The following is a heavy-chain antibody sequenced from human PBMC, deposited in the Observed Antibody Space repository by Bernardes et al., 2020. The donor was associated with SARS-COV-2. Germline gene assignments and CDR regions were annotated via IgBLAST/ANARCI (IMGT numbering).Heavy chain of an antibody. J-gene: IGHJ6*02. CDR3: ASMEWELLRDYYYGMDV. Sequence: GRSLRLSCAASGFTFSSYSMNWVRKAPGKGLEWVSYISSSSSTIYYADSVKGRFTISRDNAKNSLYLQMNSLRDEDTAVYYCASMEWELLRDYYYGMDVWGQGTTVTVSS. CDR1: GFTFSSYS. V-gene: IGHV3-48*02. CDR2: ISSSSSTI. D-gene: IGHD1-26*01.